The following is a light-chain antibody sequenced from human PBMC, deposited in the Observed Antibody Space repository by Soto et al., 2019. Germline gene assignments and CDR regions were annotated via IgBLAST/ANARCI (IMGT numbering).Light chain of an antibody. V-gene: IGKV3-20*01. CDR3: LQYGSSPPYT. CDR1: QSVSSSY. J-gene: IGKJ2*01. Sequence: EIVLTQSPGTLSLSPGERATLSCRASQSVSSSYLAWYQQKPGQAPRLLIYGASSRATGIPDMFSGSGSGTDFTLTISRLEPEDVAVYYCLQYGSSPPYTFGQGTKLEIK. CDR2: GAS.